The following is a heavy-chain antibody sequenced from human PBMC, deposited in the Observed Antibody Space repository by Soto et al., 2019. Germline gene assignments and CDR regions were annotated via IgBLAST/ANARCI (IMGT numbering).Heavy chain of an antibody. CDR1: GYTFTGYY. CDR2: INPNSGGT. J-gene: IGHJ4*02. V-gene: IGHV1-2*02. D-gene: IGHD4-17*01. CDR3: ARARKGTTVTTGYYFDY. Sequence: GASVNVSCKASGYTFTGYYMHWVRQAPGQGLEWMGWINPNSGGTNYAQKFQGRVTMTRDTSISTAYMELSRLRSDDTAVYYCARARKGTTVTTGYYFDYWGQGTLVTVSS.